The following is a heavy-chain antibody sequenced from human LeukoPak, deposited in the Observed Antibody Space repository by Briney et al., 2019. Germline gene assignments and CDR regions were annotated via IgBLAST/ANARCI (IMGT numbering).Heavy chain of an antibody. V-gene: IGHV4-34*01. CDR3: VTLCSSTSCLDY. J-gene: IGHJ4*02. D-gene: IGHD2-2*01. CDR2: INHSGST. CDR1: GGSFSGYY. Sequence: SETLSLTCAVYGGSFSGYYWSWIRQPPGKGLEWIGEINHSGSTNYNPSLKSRVTISVDTSKNQFSLKLSSVTAADTAVYYCVTLCSSTSCLDYWGQGTLVTVSS.